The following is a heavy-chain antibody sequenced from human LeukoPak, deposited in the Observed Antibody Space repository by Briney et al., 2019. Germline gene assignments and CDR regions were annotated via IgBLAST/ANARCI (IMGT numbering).Heavy chain of an antibody. V-gene: IGHV3-30*04. CDR3: ARDHPPTYYYDSSGHRGYFDY. J-gene: IGHJ4*02. D-gene: IGHD3-22*01. Sequence: GGSLRLSCAASGFTFSSYAMHWVRQAPGKGLEWVAVISYDGSNKYYADSVKGRFTISRDNSKNTLYLQMNSLRAEDTAVYYCARDHPPTYYYDSSGHRGYFDYWGQGTLVTVSS. CDR2: ISYDGSNK. CDR1: GFTFSSYA.